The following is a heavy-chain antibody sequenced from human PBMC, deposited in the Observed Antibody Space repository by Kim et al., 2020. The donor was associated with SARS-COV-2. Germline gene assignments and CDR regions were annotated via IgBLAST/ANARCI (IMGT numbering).Heavy chain of an antibody. CDR2: NE. Sequence: NEYYADSVKGRFTISRDNFKNTLYLQMNSRRAEDTALYYCAREGDTSGLDVWGQGTMVTVSS. D-gene: IGHD1-26*01. V-gene: IGHV3-30*03. CDR3: AREGDTSGLDV. J-gene: IGHJ6*02.